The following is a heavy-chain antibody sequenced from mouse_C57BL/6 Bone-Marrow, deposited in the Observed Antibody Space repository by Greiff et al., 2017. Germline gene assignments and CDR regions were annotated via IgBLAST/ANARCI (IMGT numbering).Heavy chain of an antibody. J-gene: IGHJ2*01. D-gene: IGHD2-2*01. CDR1: GFTFSSYA. CDR2: ISDGGSYT. Sequence: EVMLVESGGGLVKPGGSLKLSCAASGFTFSSYAMSWVRQTPEKRLEWVATISDGGSYTYYPDNVKGRFTISRDNAKNNLYLQMRHLKSEDTAMYYCAYGYDGGDYWGQGTTRTVSS. CDR3: AYGYDGGDY. V-gene: IGHV5-4*03.